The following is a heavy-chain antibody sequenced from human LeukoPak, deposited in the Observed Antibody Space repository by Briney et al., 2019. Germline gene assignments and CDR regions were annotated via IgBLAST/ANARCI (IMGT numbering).Heavy chain of an antibody. CDR2: IYYSGST. V-gene: IGHV4-59*12. D-gene: IGHD1-1*01. CDR1: GGSISSYY. J-gene: IGHJ4*02. Sequence: SETLSLTCTVSGGSISSYYWSWIRQPPGKGLEWIGSIYYSGSTYYNPSLKSRVTISVDTSKNQFSLKLSSVTAADTAVYYCARDGVPDYWGQGTLVTVSS. CDR3: ARDGVPDY.